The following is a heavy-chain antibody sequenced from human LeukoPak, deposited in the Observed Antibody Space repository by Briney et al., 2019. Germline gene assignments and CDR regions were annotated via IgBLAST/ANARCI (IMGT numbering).Heavy chain of an antibody. CDR3: ARGLIGVVVPAASGNWFDP. CDR2: IYYSGST. D-gene: IGHD2-2*01. CDR1: GGSFSGYY. J-gene: IGHJ5*02. V-gene: IGHV4-34*01. Sequence: SETLSLACAVYGGSFSGYYWGWIRQPPGKGLEWIGSIYYSGSTYYNPSLKSRVTISVDTSKNQFSLKLSSVTAADTAVYYCARGLIGVVVPAASGNWFDPWGQGTLVTVSS.